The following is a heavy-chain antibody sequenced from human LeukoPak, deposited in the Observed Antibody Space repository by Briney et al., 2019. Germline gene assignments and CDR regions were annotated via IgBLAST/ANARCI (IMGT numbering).Heavy chain of an antibody. CDR1: GFTLSRSA. J-gene: IGHJ4*02. CDR2: ISSSGNT. Sequence: GGSLRLSCAASGFTLSRSAMTWVRQTPGKGLDWVSSISSSGNTYYADSVKGRFTISRDNSKNMLYLQMNSLRAEDTAVYYCVKGRISEDGLDFWGQGTLVTVSS. V-gene: IGHV3-23*01. D-gene: IGHD6-13*01. CDR3: VKGRISEDGLDF.